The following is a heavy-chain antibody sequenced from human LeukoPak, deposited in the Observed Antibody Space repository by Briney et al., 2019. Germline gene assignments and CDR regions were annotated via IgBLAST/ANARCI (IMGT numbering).Heavy chain of an antibody. J-gene: IGHJ4*02. CDR1: GYTFSSYY. Sequence: ASVKVSCKASGYTFSSYYIHWVRQAPGQGLEWMGFINPRGGSTSYAQKFQGRDTMTSDTCTSAVYMELSSIRPEDTAMYYCARNVGSGFDYWGQGTLVTVSS. CDR3: ARNVGSGFDY. V-gene: IGHV1-46*01. D-gene: IGHD1-1*01. CDR2: INPRGGST.